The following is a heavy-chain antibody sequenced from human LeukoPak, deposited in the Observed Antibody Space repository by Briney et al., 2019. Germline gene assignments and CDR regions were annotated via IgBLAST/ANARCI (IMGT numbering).Heavy chain of an antibody. Sequence: GGSLRLSCAASGFTFNRYWMHWVRQAPGKGLVWVSRIISDGSSTNYADSVKGRFTISRDNAENTLYLQMNSLRAEDTAVYYCAREDVDITVATSGAFDIWGQGTMVTVSS. CDR2: IISDGSST. CDR1: GFTFNRYW. CDR3: AREDVDITVATSGAFDI. V-gene: IGHV3-74*01. J-gene: IGHJ3*02. D-gene: IGHD6-19*01.